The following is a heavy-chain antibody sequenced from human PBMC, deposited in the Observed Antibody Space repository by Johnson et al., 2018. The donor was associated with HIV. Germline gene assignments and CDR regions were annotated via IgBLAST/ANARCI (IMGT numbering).Heavy chain of an antibody. CDR3: AREGSYYYDSSGYYYPGADAFDI. J-gene: IGHJ3*02. CDR1: GFTFSSYG. V-gene: IGHV3-33*08. CDR2: MWYDGTKK. D-gene: IGHD3-22*01. Sequence: QVQLVESGGGLIQPGGSLRLSCAASGFTFSSYGMHWVRQAPGKGLEWVAGMWYDGTKKNYADSVKGRFTISRDNSKNTLHLQMNSLRAEDTAVYYCAREGSYYYDSSGYYYPGADAFDIWGQGTMVTVSS.